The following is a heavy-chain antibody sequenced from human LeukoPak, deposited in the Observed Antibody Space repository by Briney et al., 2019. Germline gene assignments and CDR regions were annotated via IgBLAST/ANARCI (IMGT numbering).Heavy chain of an antibody. D-gene: IGHD3-9*01. CDR1: GGSISSSSYY. CDR2: IYYSGST. Sequence: SETLSLTCTVSGGSISSSSYYWGWIRQPPGKGLEWIGSIYYSGSTYYNPSLKSRVTISVDTSKNQFSLKLSSVTAADTAVYYCARHRNDILTGYFAFDTWGQGTMVTVSS. J-gene: IGHJ3*02. V-gene: IGHV4-39*01. CDR3: ARHRNDILTGYFAFDT.